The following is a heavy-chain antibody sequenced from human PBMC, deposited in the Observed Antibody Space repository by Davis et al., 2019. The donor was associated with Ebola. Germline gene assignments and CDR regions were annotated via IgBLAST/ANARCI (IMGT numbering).Heavy chain of an antibody. CDR1: GGTFSTYD. V-gene: IGHV1-69*04. D-gene: IGHD1-26*01. CDR2: IIPMVGTA. J-gene: IGHJ4*02. CDR3: ARDLGRYDDH. Sequence: AASVKVSRKASGGTFSTYDINWVRQAPGQGLEWMGRIIPMVGTATYAQKFQGRVTITADKSTSTAYMEMSGLRSEDTAAYYCARDLGRYDDHWGQGTLVTVSS.